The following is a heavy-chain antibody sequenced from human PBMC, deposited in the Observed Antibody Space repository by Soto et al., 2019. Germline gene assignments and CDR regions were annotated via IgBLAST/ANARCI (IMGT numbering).Heavy chain of an antibody. D-gene: IGHD3-16*01. CDR1: GFTFDNYA. CDR3: ARGYSGFGASSYFDY. Sequence: EVQLVESGGDLVQPGRSLRLSCAASGFTFDNYAMYWVRQAPGKGLEWVSGIGWNSYTINYVDSVKGRFTISRDNAKNSLYLQMNSLRAEDTALYYCARGYSGFGASSYFDYWGQGTLVTVSS. J-gene: IGHJ4*02. V-gene: IGHV3-9*01. CDR2: IGWNSYTI.